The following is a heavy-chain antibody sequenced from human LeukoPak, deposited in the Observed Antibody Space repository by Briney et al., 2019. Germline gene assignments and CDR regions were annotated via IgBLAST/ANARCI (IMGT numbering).Heavy chain of an antibody. CDR3: AREGITIFGVVIPYYMDV. J-gene: IGHJ6*03. Sequence: SETLSLTCTVSSGSISSYYWSWIRQPAGKGLEWIGRIYGSGGTNYNSSLKSRVTMSADTSKNQFSLKLSSVTAADTAVYYCAREGITIFGVVIPYYMDVWGKGTTVTVSS. CDR1: SGSISSYY. V-gene: IGHV4-4*07. CDR2: IYGSGGT. D-gene: IGHD3-3*01.